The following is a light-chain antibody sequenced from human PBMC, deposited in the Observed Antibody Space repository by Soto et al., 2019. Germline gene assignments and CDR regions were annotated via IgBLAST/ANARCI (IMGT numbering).Light chain of an antibody. J-gene: IGKJ4*01. CDR3: QQLNRYPYT. Sequence: DIQLTQSPSFLSASVGDRVTITCRASQGISSYLAWYQQKPGKAPKLLIYAASTLQSGVPSRFSGSGSGTEFTLPISSLQPEDFAPYSCQQLNRYPYTFGGGTKVEIK. CDR2: AAS. CDR1: QGISSY. V-gene: IGKV1-9*01.